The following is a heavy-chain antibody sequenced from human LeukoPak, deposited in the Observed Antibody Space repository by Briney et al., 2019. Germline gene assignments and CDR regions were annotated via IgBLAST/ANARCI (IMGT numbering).Heavy chain of an antibody. V-gene: IGHV1-2*02. CDR3: ARHSSGYYSNFDY. D-gene: IGHD3-22*01. J-gene: IGHJ4*02. Sequence: ASVKVSCKASGYTFTGYYMHWVRQAPGQGLEWMGWINPNSGSTNYAQKFQGRVTMTRDTSISTAYMEPSRLRSDDTAVYYCARHSSGYYSNFDYWGQGTLVTVSS. CDR2: INPNSGST. CDR1: GYTFTGYY.